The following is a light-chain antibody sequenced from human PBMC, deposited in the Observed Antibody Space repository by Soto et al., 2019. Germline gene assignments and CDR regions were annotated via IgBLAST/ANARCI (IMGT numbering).Light chain of an antibody. CDR3: QQYGSSPGYT. J-gene: IGKJ2*01. Sequence: EIVLTQSPGTLSLSPGERATLSCRASQSVSSSYLAWYQQNPGQAPRLLIDGASGRATGIPERFSGSGSGTDFTLTISRLEPEDFPVYYCQQYGSSPGYTFGQGTKLEIK. CDR2: GAS. CDR1: QSVSSSY. V-gene: IGKV3-20*01.